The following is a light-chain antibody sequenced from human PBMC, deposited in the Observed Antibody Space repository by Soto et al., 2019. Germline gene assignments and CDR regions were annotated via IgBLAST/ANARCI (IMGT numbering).Light chain of an antibody. Sequence: QSVLTQPASVSGSPGQSIAISCTGTSSDVGGYSYVSWYQQHPGKAPKLMIYDVSHRPSGVSDRFSGSKSGNTASLTISGLQAEDEVDYYSLSYTSSRTSVFGTGPKVTV. CDR3: LSYTSSRTSV. J-gene: IGLJ1*01. V-gene: IGLV2-14*01. CDR2: DVS. CDR1: SSDVGGYSY.